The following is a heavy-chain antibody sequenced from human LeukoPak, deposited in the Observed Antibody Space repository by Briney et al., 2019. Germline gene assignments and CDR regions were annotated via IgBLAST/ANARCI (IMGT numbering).Heavy chain of an antibody. CDR1: GGSISSGGYS. D-gene: IGHD6-25*01. V-gene: IGHV4-30-2*01. CDR2: IYHSGST. J-gene: IGHJ5*02. Sequence: SETLSLTCAVSGGSISSGGYSWSWIRQPPGKGLEWIGYIYHSGSTYYNPSLKSRVTISVDRSKNQFSLKLSSVTAADTAVYYCARCSTAIEDHSSARWFDPWGQGTLVTVSS. CDR3: ARCSTAIEDHSSARWFDP.